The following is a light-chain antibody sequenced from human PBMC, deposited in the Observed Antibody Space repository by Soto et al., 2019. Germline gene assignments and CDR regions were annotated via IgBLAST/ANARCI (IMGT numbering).Light chain of an antibody. V-gene: IGKV3D-15*01. CDR1: QSISDF. Sequence: EVVMTQSPATLSVSPGKRATLSCRASQSISDFFAWYQQKPGQVPRLLIYEASRRATGIPARFSGSGSGTEFTLVISSLQPEDFAIYYCQQCYNWPWTFGQGTKVDIK. CDR2: EAS. J-gene: IGKJ1*01. CDR3: QQCYNWPWT.